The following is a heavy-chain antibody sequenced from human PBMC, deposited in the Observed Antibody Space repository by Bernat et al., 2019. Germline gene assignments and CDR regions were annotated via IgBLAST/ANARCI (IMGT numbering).Heavy chain of an antibody. V-gene: IGHV4-59*08. Sequence: QVQLQESGPGLVKPSETLSLTCTVSGGFISTYYWSWMWQPPGKGLEWIGHIYYSGSTNYNPSLKSRVTISVDTSKNQFSLKLSSVTAADTAVYYCARLRGYSYGSPYYGMDVWGQGTTVTVSS. CDR1: GGFISTYY. CDR3: ARLRGYSYGSPYYGMDV. CDR2: IYYSGST. D-gene: IGHD5-18*01. J-gene: IGHJ6*02.